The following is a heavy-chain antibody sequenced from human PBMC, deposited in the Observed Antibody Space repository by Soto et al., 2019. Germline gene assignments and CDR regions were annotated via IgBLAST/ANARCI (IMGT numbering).Heavy chain of an antibody. Sequence: QVQLQESGPGLVKPSQTLSLICTVSGGSISSGGYYWSWIRQHPGKGLEWIGYIYSSGSTYYNPSHKSRLTLSLDTTETHFHLNLSSMTAADTAVYYCGSVGDGSGYFLDFWGQGTLVTVSS. CDR3: GSVGDGSGYFLDF. J-gene: IGHJ4*02. V-gene: IGHV4-31*03. D-gene: IGHD3-22*01. CDR1: GGSISSGGYY. CDR2: IYSSGST.